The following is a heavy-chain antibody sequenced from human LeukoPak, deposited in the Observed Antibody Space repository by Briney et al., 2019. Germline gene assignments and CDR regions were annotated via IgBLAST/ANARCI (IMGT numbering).Heavy chain of an antibody. D-gene: IGHD3-10*01. CDR1: GYTFTAYS. J-gene: IGHJ3*02. V-gene: IGHV1-2*02. CDR2: IDPNSGGT. CDR3: ARDLDYYGSGSFFNI. Sequence: ASVTVSCKASGYTFTAYSMHWVRQAPGQGLEWMGWIDPNSGGTNYAQKLQGRVTMTRDTSITTAYMELSRLRSDDTAVYYCARDLDYYGSGSFFNIWGQGTMVTVSS.